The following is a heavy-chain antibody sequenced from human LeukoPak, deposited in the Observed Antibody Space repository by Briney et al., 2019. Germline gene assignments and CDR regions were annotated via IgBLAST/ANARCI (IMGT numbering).Heavy chain of an antibody. V-gene: IGHV1-46*01. CDR2: IHPSGGST. J-gene: IGHJ4*02. CDR3: ARAYGGHFYFDY. D-gene: IGHD4-23*01. Sequence: ASVKVSCKASGYTFITYYIHWVRQAPGQGLEWMGIIHPSGGSTSYAQQFQGRVTMTRDTSTSTVYMELSSQRYEDRAVYYCARAYGGHFYFDYWGQGTLVTVSS. CDR1: GYTFITYY.